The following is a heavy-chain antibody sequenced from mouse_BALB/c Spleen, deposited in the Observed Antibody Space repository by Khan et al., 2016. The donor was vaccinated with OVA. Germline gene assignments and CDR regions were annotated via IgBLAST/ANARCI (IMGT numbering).Heavy chain of an antibody. V-gene: IGHV1S81*02. CDR1: GYTFTSYW. J-gene: IGHJ2*01. CDR3: ARIKKIGATYFDY. CDR2: TNPINGRT. D-gene: IGHD1-1*01. Sequence: QVQLKQSGAELVKAGASVKMSCKASGYTFTSYWMHWVKQRLGQGLEWFAETNPINGRTYYNEKFKSKATLTVDKSSSTAYMLLSGPTFEDSAVYYCARIKKIGATYFDYWGQGTTLTVAS.